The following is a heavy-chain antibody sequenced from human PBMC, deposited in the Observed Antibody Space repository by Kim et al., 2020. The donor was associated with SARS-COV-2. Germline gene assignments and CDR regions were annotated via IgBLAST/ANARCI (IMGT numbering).Heavy chain of an antibody. CDR2: ISYDGSNK. J-gene: IGHJ4*02. D-gene: IGHD3-16*01. CDR1: GFTFSSYG. CDR3: ANAYVDNYFDY. Sequence: GGSLRLSCAASGFTFSSYGMHWVRQAPGKGLEWVAVISYDGSNKYYADSVKGRFTISRDNSKNTLYLQMNSLRAEDTAVYYCANAYVDNYFDYWGQGTLVTVSS. V-gene: IGHV3-30*18.